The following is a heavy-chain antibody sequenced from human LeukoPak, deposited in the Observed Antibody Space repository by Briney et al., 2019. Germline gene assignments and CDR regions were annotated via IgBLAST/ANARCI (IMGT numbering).Heavy chain of an antibody. D-gene: IGHD6-13*01. V-gene: IGHV1-2*04. CDR3: ARAGYSSSWTYYYYYYGMDV. J-gene: IGHJ6*02. CDR2: INPNSGGT. CDR1: GYTFTGYY. Sequence: ASVKVSCKASGYTFTGYYMHWVRQAPGQGLEWMGWINPNSGGTNYAQKFQGWVTMTRDTSISTAYMELSRLRSDDTAVYYCARAGYSSSWTYYYYYYGMDVWGQGTTVTVSS.